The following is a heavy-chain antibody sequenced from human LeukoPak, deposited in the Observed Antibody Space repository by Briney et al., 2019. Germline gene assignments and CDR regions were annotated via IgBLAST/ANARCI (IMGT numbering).Heavy chain of an antibody. CDR2: ISYDGSNK. J-gene: IGHJ4*02. CDR1: GFTFSSYA. Sequence: GGSLRLSCAASGFTFSSYAMHWVRQAPGKGLEWVAVISYDGSNKYYADSVKGRFTISRDNSKNTLYLQMNSLRAEDTAVYYCARGGIYFDYWGQGTLVTVSS. D-gene: IGHD1-26*01. V-gene: IGHV3-30-3*01. CDR3: ARGGIYFDY.